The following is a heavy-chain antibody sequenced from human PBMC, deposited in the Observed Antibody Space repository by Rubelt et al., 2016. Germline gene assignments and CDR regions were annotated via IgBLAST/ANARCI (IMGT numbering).Heavy chain of an antibody. J-gene: IGHJ6*02. V-gene: IGHV2-26*01. CDR3: ARILFSYSSGSNQYYYYGMDV. CDR1: GFSLSNARMG. CDR2: IFSNDEK. Sequence: QVTLKESGPVLVKPTETLTLTCTVSGFSLSNARMGVSWIRQPPGKALEWLAHIFSNDEKSYSTSLKSRLTISKDTSKSQVVLTMTNMDPVDTATYYCARILFSYSSGSNQYYYYGMDVWGQGTTVTVSS. D-gene: IGHD6-19*01.